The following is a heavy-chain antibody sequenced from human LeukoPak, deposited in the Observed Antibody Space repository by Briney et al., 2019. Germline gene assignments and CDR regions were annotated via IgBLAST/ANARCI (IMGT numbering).Heavy chain of an antibody. CDR2: IYYSGST. J-gene: IGHJ2*01. CDR3: ARLIMWYSYGYANWYFDL. V-gene: IGHV4-39*01. CDR1: GGSISSSSYY. D-gene: IGHD5-18*01. Sequence: SETLSLTCTVSGGSISSSSYYWGWIRQPPGKGLEWIGSIYYSGSTYYNPSLKSRVTISVDTSKNQLSLKLSSVTAADTAVYYCARLIMWYSYGYANWYFDLWGRGTLVTVSS.